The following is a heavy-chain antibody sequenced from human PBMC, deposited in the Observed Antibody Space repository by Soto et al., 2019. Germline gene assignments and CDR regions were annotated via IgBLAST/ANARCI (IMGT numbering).Heavy chain of an antibody. CDR1: GFTFSRYV. Sequence: EVQLLESGGGLVQPGGSLRLPCAASGFTFSRYVMSWVRQAPGKGLEWVSGISGSGGSTYHADSVKGRFTISRDNSKNAFYPQMYRVSAAEAAIYYCANGKIISGGLLEYWRQGTLVTV. D-gene: IGHD6-19*01. CDR3: ANGKIISGGLLEY. CDR2: ISGSGGST. J-gene: IGHJ4*02. V-gene: IGHV3-23*01.